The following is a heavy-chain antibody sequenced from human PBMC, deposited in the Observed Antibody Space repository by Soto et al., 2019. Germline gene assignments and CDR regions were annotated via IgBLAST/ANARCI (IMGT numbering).Heavy chain of an antibody. J-gene: IGHJ3*02. V-gene: IGHV3-15*07. CDR3: ATSDSSPGAFDI. CDR1: GFSFNNAW. D-gene: IGHD2-15*01. CDR2: IKSKADGETI. Sequence: EVQLVESGGGLIKPGGSLRLSCAASGFSFNNAWMNWVRQAPGKGLGWVGRIKSKADGETIVYAAPVKGRFTISRDDSKNTLYVQMNSLETEDTAVYYCATSDSSPGAFDIWGQGTMVTVSS.